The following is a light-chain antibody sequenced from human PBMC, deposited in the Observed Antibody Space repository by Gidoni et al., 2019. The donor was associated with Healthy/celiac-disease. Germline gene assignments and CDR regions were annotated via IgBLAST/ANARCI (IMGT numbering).Light chain of an antibody. J-gene: IGKJ1*01. V-gene: IGKV1-5*03. CDR3: QQYNSYLWT. Sequence: DIQMTQSPSTLPASVGDRVTITCRASQSISSWLVWYQQKPGKAPKLLIYKASSLESGVPSRFSGSGSGTEFTLTISSLQPDDFATYYCQQYNSYLWTFGQGTKVEIK. CDR1: QSISSW. CDR2: KAS.